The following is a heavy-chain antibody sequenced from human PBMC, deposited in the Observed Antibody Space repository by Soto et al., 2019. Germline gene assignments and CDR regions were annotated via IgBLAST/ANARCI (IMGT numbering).Heavy chain of an antibody. CDR2: TYYRSKWYN. D-gene: IGHD3-10*01. Sequence: PSQTLSLTCAISGDSVSSNSAAWNWIRQSPSRGLEWLGRTYYRSKWYNDYAVSVKSRITINPDTSKNQFSLQLNSVTPEDTAVYYCARGLLWFGEWLPTGPDNSDVWGQGSLVTVSS. V-gene: IGHV6-1*01. CDR1: GDSVSSNSAA. CDR3: ARGLLWFGEWLPTGPDNSDV. J-gene: IGHJ4*02.